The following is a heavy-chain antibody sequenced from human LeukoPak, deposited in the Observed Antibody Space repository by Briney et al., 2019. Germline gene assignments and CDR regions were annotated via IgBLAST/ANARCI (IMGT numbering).Heavy chain of an antibody. J-gene: IGHJ4*02. Sequence: SETLSLTCTVSGGSISSYYWSWIRQPPGKGLEWIGEIIDTGSTKYNSSLKSRVTISVDTSKNQFSLSLDSVTAADTAVYYCARGLASGYPPIPFDYWGQGTLVTVSS. CDR2: IIDTGST. CDR3: ARGLASGYPPIPFDY. D-gene: IGHD3-3*01. CDR1: GGSISSYY. V-gene: IGHV4-34*12.